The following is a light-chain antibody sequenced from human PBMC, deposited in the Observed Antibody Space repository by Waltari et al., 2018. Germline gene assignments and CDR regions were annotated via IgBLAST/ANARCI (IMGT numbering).Light chain of an antibody. CDR3: QQYNSNSRT. CDR1: ESIERW. Sequence: DIQMTQSPSTLSSSVGDRVTITCRASESIERWLAWYQQKPGKVPKLLIYKASNLESGVPSRFSGSGSVTEFTLTISSLQPDDFATYYCQQYNSNSRTFGQGTKVEIK. V-gene: IGKV1-5*03. J-gene: IGKJ1*01. CDR2: KAS.